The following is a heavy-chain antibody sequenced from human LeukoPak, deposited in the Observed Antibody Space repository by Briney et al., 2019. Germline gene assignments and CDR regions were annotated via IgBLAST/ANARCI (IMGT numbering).Heavy chain of an antibody. J-gene: IGHJ4*02. V-gene: IGHV4-34*01. CDR1: GGSFSGYY. CDR3: AREERSYGSRDPFDY. D-gene: IGHD5-18*01. Sequence: SETLSLTCAVYGGSFSGYYWSWIRQPPGKGLEWIGEINHSGSTNYNPSLKSRVTISVDTSKNQFSLKLSSVTAADTAVYYCAREERSYGSRDPFDYWGQGTLVTVSS. CDR2: INHSGST.